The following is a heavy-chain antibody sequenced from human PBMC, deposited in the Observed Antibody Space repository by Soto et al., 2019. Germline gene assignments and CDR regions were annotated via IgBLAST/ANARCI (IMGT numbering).Heavy chain of an antibody. CDR3: ARREYSSSSYYYMDV. D-gene: IGHD6-6*01. J-gene: IGHJ6*03. CDR2: INHSGST. V-gene: IGHV4-34*01. Sequence: PSETLSLTCAVYGVSFSGYYWSWIRQPPGKGLEWIGEINHSGSTNYNPSLKSRVTISVDTSKNQFSLKLSSVTAADTAVYYCARREYSSSSYYYMDVWGKGTTVTVSS. CDR1: GVSFSGYY.